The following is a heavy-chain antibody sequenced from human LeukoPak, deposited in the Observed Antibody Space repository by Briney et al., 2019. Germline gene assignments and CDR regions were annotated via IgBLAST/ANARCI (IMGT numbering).Heavy chain of an antibody. CDR2: INHSGST. CDR1: GGSFSGYY. J-gene: IGHJ3*02. D-gene: IGHD6-19*01. Sequence: SETLSLTCAVYGGSFSGYYWSWIRQPPGKGLEWIGEINHSGSTNYNPSLKSRVTISVDTSKNQFSLKLSSVTAADTAVYYCARGDSSGWLEGAFDIWAKGQWSPSLQ. CDR3: ARGDSSGWLEGAFDI. V-gene: IGHV4-34*01.